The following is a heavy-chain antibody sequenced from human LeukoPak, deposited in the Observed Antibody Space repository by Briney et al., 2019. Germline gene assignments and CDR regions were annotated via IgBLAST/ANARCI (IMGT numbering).Heavy chain of an antibody. V-gene: IGHV3-48*03. J-gene: IGHJ6*02. CDR2: ISSSGSTI. CDR1: GXTLSSYE. CDR3: ARLAGHYYYYGMDV. D-gene: IGHD6-19*01. Sequence: PGGSLRLSCAASGXTLSSYEMNWVRQAPGKGLEWVSYISSSGSTIYYADSVKGRFTISRDNAKNSLYLQMNSLRAEDAAVYYCARLAGHYYYYGMDVWGQGTTVTVSS.